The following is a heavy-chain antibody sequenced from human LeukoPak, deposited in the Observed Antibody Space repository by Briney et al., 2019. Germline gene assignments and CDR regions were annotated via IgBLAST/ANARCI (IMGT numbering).Heavy chain of an antibody. J-gene: IGHJ6*03. CDR3: ARGGGAPYYYYMDV. Sequence: GGSLRLSCVASGFTFRSYEMNWVRQAPGKGLEWVSYISSSGSTMYYADSVKGRFTISRDNAKNSLYLQMNSLRAEDTALYYCARGGGAPYYYYMDVWGKGTTVTVSS. CDR1: GFTFRSYE. D-gene: IGHD3-10*01. V-gene: IGHV3-48*03. CDR2: ISSSGSTM.